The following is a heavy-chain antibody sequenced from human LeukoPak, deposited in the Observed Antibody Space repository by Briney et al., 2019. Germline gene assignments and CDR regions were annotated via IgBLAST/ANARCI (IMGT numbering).Heavy chain of an antibody. J-gene: IGHJ4*02. V-gene: IGHV1-24*01. CDR3: AATHYCSSTRCYKAFDY. D-gene: IGHD2-2*02. CDR2: FDPEDGET. CDR1: GYTLTELS. Sequence: GASVKVSYKVPGYTLTELSMHWVRQAPGKGLEWMGGFDPEDGETIYAQKFQGRVTMTEDTSTDTAYMELSSLRSEDTAVYYCAATHYCSSTRCYKAFDYWGQGTLVTVSS.